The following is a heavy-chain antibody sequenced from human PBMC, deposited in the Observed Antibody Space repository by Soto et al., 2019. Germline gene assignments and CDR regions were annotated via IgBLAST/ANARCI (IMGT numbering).Heavy chain of an antibody. V-gene: IGHV4-61*01. CDR1: GGSVSSGRFY. CDR3: ARSGSGSGWL. J-gene: IGHJ4*02. Sequence: QVQLQKSGPGLVKPSETLSLTCTVSGGSVSSGRFYWSWIRQPPGKGLEWIGYIYYSGSTKYNPSLRSRVTISVDTSKNQFSLKLTSVTAVDTAVYYCARSGSGSGWLGGQGTLVTVSS. CDR2: IYYSGST. D-gene: IGHD6-19*01.